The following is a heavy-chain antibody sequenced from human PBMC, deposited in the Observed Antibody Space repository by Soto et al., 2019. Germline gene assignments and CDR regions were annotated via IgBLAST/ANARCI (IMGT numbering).Heavy chain of an antibody. Sequence: QVRLVQSEAEVKKPGSSVKVSCKASGGSFSNNAISWVRQAPGQGVEWMGVIILPFGTPNYAQTFQGRDTITADKSMTTAYMELSGLRSEDPAVYYCARGPDYGGYLDYWGRGTLVTVSS. V-gene: IGHV1-69*14. CDR3: ARGPDYGGYLDY. CDR1: GGSFSNNA. D-gene: IGHD4-17*01. J-gene: IGHJ4*02. CDR2: IILPFGTP.